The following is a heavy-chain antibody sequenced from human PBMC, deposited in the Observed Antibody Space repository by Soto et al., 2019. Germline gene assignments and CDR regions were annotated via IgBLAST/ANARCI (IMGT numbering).Heavy chain of an antibody. D-gene: IGHD2-15*01. V-gene: IGHV4-34*01. J-gene: IGHJ4*02. CDR2: INHSGST. Sequence: QVQLQQWGAGLLKPSETLSLTCAVYGGSFSGYYWSWIRQPPGKGLEWIGEINHSGSTNYNPSLKSRVTISVDTSKNQFSLKLSSVTAADTAVYYCARRVVVAADFDYWGQGTLVTVSS. CDR1: GGSFSGYY. CDR3: ARRVVVAADFDY.